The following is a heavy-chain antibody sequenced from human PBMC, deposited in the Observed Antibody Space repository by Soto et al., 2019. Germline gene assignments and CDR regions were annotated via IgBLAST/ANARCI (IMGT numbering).Heavy chain of an antibody. V-gene: IGHV3-21*01. CDR1: GGSISSYY. CDR2: ISSSSSYI. D-gene: IGHD6-19*01. CDR3: ARLGWGWYYYYGMDV. J-gene: IGHJ6*02. Sequence: PSETLSLTCTVSGGSISSYYWSWVRQAPGKGLEWVSSISSSSSYIYYADSVKGRFTISRDNAKNSLYLQMNSLRAEDTVVYYCARLGWGWYYYYGMDVWGQGTTVTVSS.